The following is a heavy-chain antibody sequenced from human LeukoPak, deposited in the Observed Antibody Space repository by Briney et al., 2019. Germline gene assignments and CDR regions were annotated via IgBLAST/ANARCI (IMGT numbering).Heavy chain of an antibody. CDR1: GFTFDDFA. Sequence: PGGSLRFSCAASGFTFDDFAMHWVRQAPGKGLEWVSLISGEGGSTYNADSVKGRFTISRDNSKNSLYLQMNTLRSEDTALYYCAKGRRYSSSWYDYWGQGTLVTVSS. D-gene: IGHD6-13*01. J-gene: IGHJ4*02. CDR2: ISGEGGST. V-gene: IGHV3-43*02. CDR3: AKGRRYSSSWYDY.